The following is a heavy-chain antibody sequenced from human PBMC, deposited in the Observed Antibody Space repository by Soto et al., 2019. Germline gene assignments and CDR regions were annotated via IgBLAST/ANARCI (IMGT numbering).Heavy chain of an antibody. Sequence: PGGSLRVSCAASGFTFSSYGMHWVRQAPGKGLEGVSFIGYDGSNKCYAYSVKGRLTISIDNYKNTLYLKMNSLRAEDTAVYYCARVRVWGGYDFWSGYLTPDGMYXWGQGTTVTVS. J-gene: IGHJ6*02. CDR3: ARVRVWGGYDFWSGYLTPDGMYX. D-gene: IGHD3-3*01. V-gene: IGHV3-30*02. CDR1: GFTFSSYG. CDR2: IGYDGSNK.